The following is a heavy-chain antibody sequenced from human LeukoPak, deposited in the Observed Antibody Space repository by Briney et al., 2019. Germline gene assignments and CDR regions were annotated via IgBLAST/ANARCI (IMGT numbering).Heavy chain of an antibody. CDR1: GGSISSGSYY. CDR2: IYTSGST. V-gene: IGHV4-61*02. Sequence: SETLSLTCTVSGGSISSGSYYWSWIRQPAGKGLEWIGRIYTSGSTNYNPSLKSRVTISVDTSKNQFSLKLSSVTAADTAVYYCARGLNRWGTSSLAYWGQGTLVTVSS. J-gene: IGHJ4*02. CDR3: ARGLNRWGTSSLAY. D-gene: IGHD2-2*01.